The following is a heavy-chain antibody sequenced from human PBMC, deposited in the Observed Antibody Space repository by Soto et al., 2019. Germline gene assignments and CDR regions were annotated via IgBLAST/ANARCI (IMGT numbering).Heavy chain of an antibody. D-gene: IGHD3-3*01. V-gene: IGHV3-11*06. J-gene: IGHJ4*02. Sequence: GGSLRLSCAASGFTFSDYYMSWIRQAPGKGLEWVSYISSSSSYTNYADSVKGRFTISRDNAKNSLYLQMNSLRAEDTAVYYCARGKEGYDFWNGYGYWGQGTLVTVSS. CDR3: ARGKEGYDFWNGYGY. CDR2: ISSSSSYT. CDR1: GFTFSDYY.